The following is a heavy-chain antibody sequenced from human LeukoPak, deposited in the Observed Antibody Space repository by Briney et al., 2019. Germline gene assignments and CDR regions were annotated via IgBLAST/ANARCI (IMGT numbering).Heavy chain of an antibody. CDR2: IYYSGST. Sequence: PSETLSLTCTVSGGSISSYYWSWIRQPPGKGLEWTGYIYYSGSTNYNPSLKSRVTISVDTSKNQFSLKLSSVTAADTAVYYCARVQGGDLYHWGQGTLVTVSS. D-gene: IGHD2-21*02. V-gene: IGHV4-59*01. CDR1: GGSISSYY. J-gene: IGHJ5*02. CDR3: ARVQGGDLYH.